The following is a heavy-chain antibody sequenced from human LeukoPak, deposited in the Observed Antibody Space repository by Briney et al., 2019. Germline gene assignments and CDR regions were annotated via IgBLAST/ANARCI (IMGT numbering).Heavy chain of an antibody. CDR1: GFTFSSYA. CDR2: IKSKTDGGTT. CDR3: TTPTHVLMVRGVIL. D-gene: IGHD3-10*01. Sequence: GGSLRLSCAASGFTFSSYAMSWVRQSPGKGLEWVGRIKSKTDGGTTDYAAPVKGRFSISRDDSKNTLYLQMNSLKTEDTAVYFCTTPTHVLMVRGVILWGQGTLVTVSS. V-gene: IGHV3-15*01. J-gene: IGHJ4*02.